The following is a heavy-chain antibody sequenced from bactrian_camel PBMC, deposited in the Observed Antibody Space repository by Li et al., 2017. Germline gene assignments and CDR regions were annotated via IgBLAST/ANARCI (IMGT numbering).Heavy chain of an antibody. Sequence: GGSLRLSCAASGYTSSSDCMGWFRQAPGKDREGVASIDSDGSTTYADSVQGRFTIWKDVGLKTLYLQMNNLKPEDTAMYYCAARFICREDFFRYWGQGTQVTVS. D-gene: IGHD1*01. CDR1: GYTSSSDC. J-gene: IGHJ4*01. V-gene: IGHV3S57*01. CDR2: IDSDGST. CDR3: AARFICREDFFRY.